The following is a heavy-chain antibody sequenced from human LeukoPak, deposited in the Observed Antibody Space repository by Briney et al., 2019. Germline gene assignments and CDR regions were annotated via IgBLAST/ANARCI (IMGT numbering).Heavy chain of an antibody. CDR3: AKSGYNRFDY. J-gene: IGHJ4*02. V-gene: IGHV3-23*01. D-gene: IGHD5-24*01. Sequence: PGGPLRLSCAASGFTFSSYAMTWVRQAPGKGLEWVSGISGSGGNTYYTDSVRGRLSISRDNSKNTLYLQMNSLRAEDTAVYYCAKSGYNRFDYWGQGTLVTVSS. CDR1: GFTFSSYA. CDR2: ISGSGGNT.